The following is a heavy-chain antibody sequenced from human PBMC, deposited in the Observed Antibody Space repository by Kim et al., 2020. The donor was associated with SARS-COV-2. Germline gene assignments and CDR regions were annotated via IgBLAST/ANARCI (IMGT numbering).Heavy chain of an antibody. D-gene: IGHD1-26*01. CDR3: AADPYIVGAPGGMDV. CDR1: GFTFTSSA. Sequence: SVKVSCKASGFTFTSSAVQWVRQARGQRLEWIGWIVVGSGNTNYAQKFQERVTITRDMSTSTAYMELSSLRSEDTAVYYCAADPYIVGAPGGMDVWGQGTTVTVSS. J-gene: IGHJ6*02. CDR2: IVVGSGNT. V-gene: IGHV1-58*01.